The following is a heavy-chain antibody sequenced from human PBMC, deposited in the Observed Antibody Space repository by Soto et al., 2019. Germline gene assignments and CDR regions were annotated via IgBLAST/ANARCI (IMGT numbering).Heavy chain of an antibody. D-gene: IGHD2-15*01. CDR1: GFTFSDHC. J-gene: IGHJ4*02. V-gene: IGHV3-72*01. Sequence: EVQLVESGGGLVQPGGSLRLSCAASGFTFSDHCMDWVRQAPGKGLEWVARTRNKANSYTTEYAAYVKGRSTISRDDSKRSRSLPNDSLKTEDTAEYYCATSAVVGTWYYFDYSGQGTLVTVSS. CDR2: TRNKANSYTT. CDR3: ATSAVVGTWYYFDY.